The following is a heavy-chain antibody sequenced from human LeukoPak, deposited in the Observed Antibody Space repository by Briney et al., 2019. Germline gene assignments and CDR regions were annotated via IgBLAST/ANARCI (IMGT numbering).Heavy chain of an antibody. V-gene: IGHV1-69*13. D-gene: IGHD6-19*01. CDR1: GGTFSSYA. Sequence: SVKVSCKASGGTFSSYAISWVRQAPGQGLEWMGGIIPIFGTANYAQKFQGRVTITADESTSTAYMELSSLRGDDTAVYYCARNSGWYGVSWGQGTLVTVSS. J-gene: IGHJ4*02. CDR3: ARNSGWYGVS. CDR2: IIPIFGTA.